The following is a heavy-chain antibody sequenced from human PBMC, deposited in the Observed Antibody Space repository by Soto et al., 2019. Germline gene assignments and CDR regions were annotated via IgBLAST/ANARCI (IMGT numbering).Heavy chain of an antibody. CDR3: AAASSTSGGYYGMDV. J-gene: IGHJ6*02. Sequence: SVKVSCKTSGFTFISSAMQWVRQARGQGLEWIGWIVVGSGHTNYAQKFQERVTITRDMSTSTAYMELSSLRSEDTAVYYCAAASSTSGGYYGMDVWGQGTKVTVSS. D-gene: IGHD2-2*01. CDR1: GFTFISSA. V-gene: IGHV1-58*02. CDR2: IVVGSGHT.